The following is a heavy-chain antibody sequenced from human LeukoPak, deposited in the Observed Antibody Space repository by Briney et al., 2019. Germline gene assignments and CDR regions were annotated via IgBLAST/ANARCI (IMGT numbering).Heavy chain of an antibody. V-gene: IGHV1-18*01. J-gene: IGHJ5*02. D-gene: IGHD1-26*01. CDR3: ARKIAPGGTGLGCLDA. CDR2: ISGYNGNT. CDR1: GDRLNTFG. Sequence: ASVTVSCTASGDRLNTFGVSWVRQVPGQGLEWMGWISGYNGNTKYAQKLLDRVTLTTDTPSNTAYMELRRLRSDDTAVYYCARKIAPGGTGLGCLDAWGQGTLVRVAS.